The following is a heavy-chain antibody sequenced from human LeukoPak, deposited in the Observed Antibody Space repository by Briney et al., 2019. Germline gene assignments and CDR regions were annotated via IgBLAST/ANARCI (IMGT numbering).Heavy chain of an antibody. V-gene: IGHV3-23*01. J-gene: IGHJ4*02. D-gene: IGHD3-16*01. CDR2: MGGTGVRT. CDR3: AKGRLGGPYFFHY. Sequence: GGPLRHSCASPGLTFSRYAMSWVGQAARKGLEWVSSMGGTGVRTLYADSGKCRISISKENSKNTLYLHINSDIGEHRVRCCFAKGRLGGPYFFHYWGQGTLVTVSS. CDR1: GLTFSRYA.